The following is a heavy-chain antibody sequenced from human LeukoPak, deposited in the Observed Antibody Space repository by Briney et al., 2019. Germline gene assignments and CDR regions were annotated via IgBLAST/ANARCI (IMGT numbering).Heavy chain of an antibody. J-gene: IGHJ4*02. V-gene: IGHV3-49*03. CDR1: GFTFADFT. Sequence: GGSLRLSCTASGFTFADFTMGWFRQSPGQGLEWVGFIRSKIYGGTPEHAASVAARFTISRDDSNSVAYLQMNSLQTEDTAVYYCARGSGRYVMVDWWGQGTLVTVSS. D-gene: IGHD6-19*01. CDR2: IRSKIYGGTP. CDR3: ARGSGRYVMVDW.